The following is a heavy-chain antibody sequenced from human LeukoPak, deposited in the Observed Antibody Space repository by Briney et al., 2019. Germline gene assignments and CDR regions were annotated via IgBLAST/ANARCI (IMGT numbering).Heavy chain of an antibody. CDR3: ARAEYNWNDVPFDY. D-gene: IGHD1-1*01. CDR2: IYHSGST. V-gene: IGHV4-38-2*02. J-gene: IGHJ4*02. Sequence: PSETLSLTCTVSGYSISSGYYWGWIRPPPGKGLEWIGSIYHSGSTYYNPSLKSRVTISVDTSKNQFSLKLSSVTAADTAVYYCARAEYNWNDVPFDYWGQGTLVTVSS. CDR1: GYSISSGYY.